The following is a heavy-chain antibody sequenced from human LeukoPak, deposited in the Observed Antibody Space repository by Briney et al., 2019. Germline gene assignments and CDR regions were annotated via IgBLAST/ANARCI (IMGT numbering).Heavy chain of an antibody. CDR2: ISWNSGSI. D-gene: IGHD5-12*01. V-gene: IGHV3-9*01. Sequence: GGSLRLSCAASGFTFDDYAMHWVRQAPGKGLEWVSGISWNSGSIGYADSVKGRFTISRDNSKNTLYPQMNSLRAEDTAVYYCARGRGFLDYWGQGTLVTVSS. CDR3: ARGRGFLDY. CDR1: GFTFDDYA. J-gene: IGHJ4*02.